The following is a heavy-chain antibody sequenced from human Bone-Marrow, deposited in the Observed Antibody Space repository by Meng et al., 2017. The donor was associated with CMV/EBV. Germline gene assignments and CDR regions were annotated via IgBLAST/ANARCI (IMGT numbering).Heavy chain of an antibody. V-gene: IGHV4-59*01. D-gene: IGHD3-22*01. CDR3: ARTYYYDGSGYYEEYHFDY. J-gene: IGHJ4*02. CDR2: IYYSGST. Sequence: SETLSLTCTVSGGSISSYYWSWIRQPPGKGLEWIGYIYYSGSTNYNPSLKSRVTISVDTSKNQFSLKLSSVTAADTAVYYCARTYYYDGSGYYEEYHFDYWGQGTLVTVSS. CDR1: GGSISSYY.